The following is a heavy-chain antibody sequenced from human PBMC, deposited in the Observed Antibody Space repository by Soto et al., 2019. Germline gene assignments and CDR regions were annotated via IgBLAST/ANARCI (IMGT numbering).Heavy chain of an antibody. CDR1: GFTFSGSS. CDR3: TKRIGAYAMDV. Sequence: GGSLRLSCAASGFTFSGSSMHWVRQASGKGLEWVGRIRGKTDTYATAYAAPVRGRFTISRDDSKNTAYLQMNSLKTEDTAFYFCTKRIGAYAMDVWGQGTTVTVSS. D-gene: IGHD6-13*01. CDR2: IRGKTDTYAT. V-gene: IGHV3-73*01. J-gene: IGHJ6*02.